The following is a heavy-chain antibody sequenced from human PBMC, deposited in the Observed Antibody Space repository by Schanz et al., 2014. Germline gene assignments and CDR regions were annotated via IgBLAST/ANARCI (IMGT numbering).Heavy chain of an antibody. CDR3: AKDRSWDYDSSGYFDY. J-gene: IGHJ4*02. CDR2: VPFDGSQK. CDR1: GFTFSSYA. Sequence: QVQLVDSGGGLVKPGGSLRLSCAASGFTFSSYALHWVRQAPGKGLEWVAFVPFDGSQKFYADSVKGRFTISRDNSKNTLYLQMNSLRAEDTAVYYCAKDRSWDYDSSGYFDYWGQGTLVTVSS. D-gene: IGHD3-22*01. V-gene: IGHV3-30*02.